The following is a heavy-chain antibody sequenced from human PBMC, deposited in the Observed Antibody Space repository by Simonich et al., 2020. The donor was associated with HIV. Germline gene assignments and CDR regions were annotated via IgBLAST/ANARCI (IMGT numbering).Heavy chain of an antibody. V-gene: IGHV3-7*01. Sequence: VQLVESGGGVVQPGRSLRLSCEAAGFTFRSYGMHWVRQSPGKGMEWVAYINKDGSEKNYVDSVKGRFTIARDNEKNSLSLQMNSLRDEDTALYYCALGWGSGWYFDLWGRATLVTVSS. CDR1: GFTFRSYG. D-gene: IGHD7-27*01. CDR2: INKDGSEK. J-gene: IGHJ2*01. CDR3: ALGWGSGWYFDL.